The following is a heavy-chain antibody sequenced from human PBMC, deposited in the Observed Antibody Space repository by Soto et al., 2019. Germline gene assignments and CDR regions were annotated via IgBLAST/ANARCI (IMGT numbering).Heavy chain of an antibody. CDR3: ARATLVRYFDY. Sequence: TLSLTCTVSGGSISSGGYYWSWIRQHPGKGLEWIGYIYYSGSTYYNPSLKSRVTISVDTSKNQSLLKLSSVAAADTAVHYCARATLVRYFDYWGQGTLVTVSS. CDR2: IYYSGST. CDR1: GGSISSGGYY. J-gene: IGHJ4*02. D-gene: IGHD3-10*01. V-gene: IGHV4-31*03.